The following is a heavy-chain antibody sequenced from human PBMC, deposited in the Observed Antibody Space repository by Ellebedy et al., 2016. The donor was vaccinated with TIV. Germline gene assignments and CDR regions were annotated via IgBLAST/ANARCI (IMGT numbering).Heavy chain of an antibody. V-gene: IGHV5-51*01. CDR3: AREYYDFWSGYRGGLGFDP. J-gene: IGHJ5*02. D-gene: IGHD3-3*01. CDR1: GYSFTSYW. CDR2: IYPGDSDT. Sequence: GESLKISCKGSGYSFTSYWIGWVRQVPGKGLEWMGIIYPGDSDTRYSPSFQGQVTISADKSISTAYLQWSSLKASDTAMYYCAREYYDFWSGYRGGLGFDPWGQGTLVTVSS.